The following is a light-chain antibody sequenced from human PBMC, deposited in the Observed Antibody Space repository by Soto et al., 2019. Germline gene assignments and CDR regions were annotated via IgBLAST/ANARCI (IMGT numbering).Light chain of an antibody. V-gene: IGKV1-39*01. J-gene: IGKJ5*01. Sequence: DIHMTQSPSSLSVSVGDRGTITCRASQSITSHLNWYQQKPGKAPKLLIYAASNLQSGVPSRFSGSGSGTDFTLTITNLQPEDSATYYCQQSYSSPPITFGQGTRLEIK. CDR1: QSITSH. CDR3: QQSYSSPPIT. CDR2: AAS.